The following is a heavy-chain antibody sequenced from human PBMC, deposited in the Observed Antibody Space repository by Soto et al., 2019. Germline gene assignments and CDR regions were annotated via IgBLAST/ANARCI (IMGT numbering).Heavy chain of an antibody. CDR1: GYSFTSYW. J-gene: IGHJ3*01. Sequence: GESLKISCKGSGYSFTSYWIGWVRQMPGKGLEWMGIIYPGDSDTRYSPSFQGQVTISADKSISTAYLQWSSLKASDTAMYYCARLVVVPAAIHAEVPPSPAIDVWGQWTKVT. V-gene: IGHV5-51*01. CDR3: ARLVVVPAAIHAEVPPSPAIDV. CDR2: IYPGDSDT. D-gene: IGHD2-2*02.